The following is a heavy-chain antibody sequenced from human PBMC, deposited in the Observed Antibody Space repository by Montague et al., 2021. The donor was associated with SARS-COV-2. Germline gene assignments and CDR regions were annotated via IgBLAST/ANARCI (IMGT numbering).Heavy chain of an antibody. Sequence: TLSLTCSVSGASISSASDYWTWIRQPAGKGLEWIGHISTSGSSSYNPSLKSRVTIILDTSKQQFSLELTSVTAADTAVYYCARDRMGMAMGGRAYYYYYMDVWGKGTTVTVSS. CDR1: GASISSASDY. V-gene: IGHV4-61*09. J-gene: IGHJ6*03. CDR2: ISTSGSS. CDR3: ARDRMGMAMGGRAYYYYYMDV. D-gene: IGHD2-15*01.